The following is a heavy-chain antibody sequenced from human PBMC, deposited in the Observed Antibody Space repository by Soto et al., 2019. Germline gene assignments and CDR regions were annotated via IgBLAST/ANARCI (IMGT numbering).Heavy chain of an antibody. Sequence: ASVKVSCKASRYTFTNFYIHWLRQAPGQGLEWMGIINPSGGSTTYPQKFQGRVTMTRDTSTSTVHMELITLRSEDTAVYYCARSQVGPPLDVWGPGTTVTVYS. J-gene: IGHJ6*02. V-gene: IGHV1-46*01. CDR2: INPSGGST. CDR3: ARSQVGPPLDV. CDR1: RYTFTNFY. D-gene: IGHD1-26*01.